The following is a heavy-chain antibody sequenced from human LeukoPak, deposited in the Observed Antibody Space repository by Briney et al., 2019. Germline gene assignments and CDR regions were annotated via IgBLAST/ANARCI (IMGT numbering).Heavy chain of an antibody. CDR3: ARDAYTSYGSGSYCDY. D-gene: IGHD3-10*01. J-gene: IGHJ4*02. CDR2: INPNSGGT. CDR1: GYTFTGYY. V-gene: IGHV1-2*02. Sequence: ASVKVSCKASGYTFTGYYMHWVRQAPGQGLEWMGWINPNSGGTNYAQKFQGRVTMTRDTSTSTVYMELSSLRSEDTAVYYCARDAYTSYGSGSYCDYWGQGTLVTVSS.